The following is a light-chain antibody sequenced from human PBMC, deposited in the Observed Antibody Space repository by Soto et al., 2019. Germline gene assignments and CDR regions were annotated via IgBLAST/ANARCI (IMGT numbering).Light chain of an antibody. V-gene: IGKV3-15*01. Sequence: EVVMTQSPATLSVSPGERATLSCRASQSISNHLAWYQQKPGQAPRLLIYGASTRATGIPARCSGSGAGTDYTLTISSLQAEDFAVFYCQQYNSWPPLTFGGGTKVEIK. CDR1: QSISNH. CDR3: QQYNSWPPLT. J-gene: IGKJ4*01. CDR2: GAS.